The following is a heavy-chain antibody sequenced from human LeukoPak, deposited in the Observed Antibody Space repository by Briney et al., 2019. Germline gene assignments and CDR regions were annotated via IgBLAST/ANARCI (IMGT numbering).Heavy chain of an antibody. CDR2: IILILGIA. J-gene: IGHJ4*02. CDR3: ARISRDNTGYDSSGYPYYFDY. Sequence: SVKVSCKASGGTFSSYAISWVRQAPGQGLEWMGRIILILGIANYAQKFQGRVTITADKSTSTAYMELSSLRSEDTAVYYCARISRDNTGYDSSGYPYYFDYWGQGTLVTVSS. CDR1: GGTFSSYA. V-gene: IGHV1-69*04. D-gene: IGHD3-22*01.